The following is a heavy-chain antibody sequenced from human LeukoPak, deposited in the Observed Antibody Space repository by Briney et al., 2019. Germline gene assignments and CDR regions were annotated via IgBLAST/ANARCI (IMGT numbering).Heavy chain of an antibody. CDR1: GGSITASGFY. Sequence: SETLSLTCTVSGGSITASGFYWAWVRRPPGKGLEWIGSLYYGGTNYYNPSLQSRVTISGDTSKNQFSLELASVTAADTAVYYCARRGHSPSGSPYWGQGTQVTVSS. V-gene: IGHV4-39*01. J-gene: IGHJ4*02. D-gene: IGHD3-10*01. CDR3: ARRGHSPSGSPY. CDR2: LYYGGTN.